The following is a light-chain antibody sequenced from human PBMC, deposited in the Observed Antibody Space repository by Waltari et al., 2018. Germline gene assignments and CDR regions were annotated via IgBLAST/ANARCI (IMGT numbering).Light chain of an antibody. Sequence: SSELTQAPVVSVALGQTVRITCQVASLRYSYANWYHQKPGQAPVLVMYGKNNRPSGIPDRFSGSYSGTTASLIITGAQAEDEGDYYCNSRDSRGHPLVFGTGTKVTVL. CDR3: NSRDSRGHPLV. V-gene: IGLV3-19*01. CDR2: GKN. J-gene: IGLJ1*01. CDR1: SLRYSY.